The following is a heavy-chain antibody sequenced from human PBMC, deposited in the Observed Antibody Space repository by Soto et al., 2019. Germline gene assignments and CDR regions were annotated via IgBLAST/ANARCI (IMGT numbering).Heavy chain of an antibody. D-gene: IGHD2-15*01. V-gene: IGHV4-59*01. CDR1: GGSISSYY. Sequence: QVQLQESGPGLVKPSETLSLTCTVSGGSISSYYWSWIRQPPGKGLEWIGYIYYSGSTNYNPSLKSRVTIPVDTSKNQFSLKLSSVTAADTAVYYCARFDGYSDSGIDYWGQGTLVTVSS. J-gene: IGHJ4*02. CDR2: IYYSGST. CDR3: ARFDGYSDSGIDY.